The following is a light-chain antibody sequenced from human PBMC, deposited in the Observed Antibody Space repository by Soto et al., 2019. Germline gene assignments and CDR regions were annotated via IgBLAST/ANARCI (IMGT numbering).Light chain of an antibody. V-gene: IGKV3-20*01. Sequence: EIVLTQSPGTLSLSPGERTSLSCRADQSVNSVYLAWYQHKPGQAPRLPIYGASDRATGIPDRFSGSGAGTDFTLTLSRLDPEDFAVYYCQQYVPSPFTFGPGTKVDI. J-gene: IGKJ3*01. CDR1: QSVNSVY. CDR3: QQYVPSPFT. CDR2: GAS.